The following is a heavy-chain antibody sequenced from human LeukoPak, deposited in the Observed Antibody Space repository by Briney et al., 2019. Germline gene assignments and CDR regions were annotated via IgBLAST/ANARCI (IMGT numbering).Heavy chain of an antibody. CDR3: ARGAPCGSTSCIVGGWFDP. J-gene: IGHJ5*02. V-gene: IGHV4-34*01. CDR2: INHSGST. Sequence: SETLSLTCAVYGGSFSGYYWSWIRQPPGKGLEWIGEINHSGSTNYNPSLKSRVTISVDTSKNQFSLKLSSVTAADTAVYYCARGAPCGSTSCIVGGWFDPWGQGTLVTVSS. D-gene: IGHD2-2*01. CDR1: GGSFSGYY.